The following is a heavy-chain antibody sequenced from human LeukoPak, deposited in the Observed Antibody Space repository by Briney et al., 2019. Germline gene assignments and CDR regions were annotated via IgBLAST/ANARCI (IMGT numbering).Heavy chain of an antibody. Sequence: SETLSLTCSVSGGSISSGPYFWSWIRQSPGQGLEWIGYIYYSGSTNYNPSLKSRVTISVDTSKNQFSLKLSSVTAADTAVYYCARGRAYDFWSGSREHSDVWGKGTTVTVSS. V-gene: IGHV4-61*01. D-gene: IGHD3-3*01. CDR3: ARGRAYDFWSGSREHSDV. CDR2: IYYSGST. CDR1: GGSISSGPYF. J-gene: IGHJ6*04.